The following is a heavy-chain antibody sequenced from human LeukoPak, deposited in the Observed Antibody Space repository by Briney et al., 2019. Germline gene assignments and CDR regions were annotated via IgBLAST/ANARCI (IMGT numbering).Heavy chain of an antibody. J-gene: IGHJ6*03. V-gene: IGHV3-21*01. CDR3: ARDTTVYYYYYYMDV. D-gene: IGHD4-11*01. Sequence: GGSLRLSCAASGFTFSSYAMSWVRQAPGKGLEWVSSISSSSSYIYYADSVKGRFTISRDNAKNSLYLQMNSLRAEDTAVYYCARDTTVYYYYYYMDVWGKGTTVTVSS. CDR2: ISSSSSYI. CDR1: GFTFSSYA.